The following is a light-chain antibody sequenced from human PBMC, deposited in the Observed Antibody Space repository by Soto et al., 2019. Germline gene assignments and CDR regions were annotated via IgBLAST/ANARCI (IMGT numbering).Light chain of an antibody. CDR3: ISYRSSSTYV. J-gene: IGLJ1*01. V-gene: IGLV2-14*01. CDR1: ISDVGSFDY. Sequence: QSALTQPASVSGSPGQSISISCTGTISDVGSFDYVSWYQQHPGKAPKLMIYEVTNRPSGVSNRFSGSKSGNTASLTISGLQAEDEADYYCISYRSSSTYVFGTGTKVTVL. CDR2: EVT.